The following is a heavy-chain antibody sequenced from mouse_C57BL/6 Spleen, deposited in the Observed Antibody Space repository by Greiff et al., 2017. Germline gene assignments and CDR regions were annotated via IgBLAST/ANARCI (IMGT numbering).Heavy chain of an antibody. Sequence: VQLQQSGAELVRPGASVKLSCTASGFNIKDYYMHWVKQRPEQGLEWIGRIDPEDGDTEYAPKFQGKATMTADTSSNTAYLQLSSLTSEDTAVYYCTRWLLLTSFSYWGQGTLVTVSA. CDR2: IDPEDGDT. V-gene: IGHV14-1*01. J-gene: IGHJ3*01. D-gene: IGHD2-3*01. CDR1: GFNIKDYY. CDR3: TRWLLLTSFSY.